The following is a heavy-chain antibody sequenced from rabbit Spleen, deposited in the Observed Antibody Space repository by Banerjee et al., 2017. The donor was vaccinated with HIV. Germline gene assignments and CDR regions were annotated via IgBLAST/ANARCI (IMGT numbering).Heavy chain of an antibody. D-gene: IGHD8-1*01. CDR3: ARDTGSSFSSYGMDL. CDR1: GFSFSSTYN. Sequence: QSLEESGGGLVKPGGTLTLTCTASGFSFSSTYNIYWVRQAPGKGLEWIACINAATGKPVYATWAKGRFTISKTSSTTVTLQMTSLTAADTATYFCARDTGSSFSSYGMDLWGPGTLVTVS. CDR2: INAATGKP. J-gene: IGHJ6*01. V-gene: IGHV1S40*01.